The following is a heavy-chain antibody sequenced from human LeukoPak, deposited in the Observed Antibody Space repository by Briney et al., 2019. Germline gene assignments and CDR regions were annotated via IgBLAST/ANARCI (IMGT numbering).Heavy chain of an antibody. J-gene: IGHJ4*01. CDR2: IYSSGST. V-gene: IGHV4-59*01. CDR3: ARAPGTTFDY. D-gene: IGHD4-17*01. Sequence: SETLSLTCTVSGGSISSYYWSWIRQPPGKGLEWIGCIYSSGSTNYNPSLKSRVTISVDTSKNQFSLKLSSVTAADTAVYYCARAPGTTFDYWGHGNMVTVSS. CDR1: GGSISSYY.